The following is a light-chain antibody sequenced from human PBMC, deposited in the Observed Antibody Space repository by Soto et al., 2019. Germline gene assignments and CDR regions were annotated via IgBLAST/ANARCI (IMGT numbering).Light chain of an antibody. V-gene: IGKV3-20*01. J-gene: IGKJ4*01. CDR2: GAS. CDR1: ESFANTY. CDR3: QQYGSSPLT. Sequence: EIVLTQSPCTLSLSPGERATLSCRASESFANTYLAWYQQKPGQAPRLLIYGASSRATGIPDRFSGSASGTDYTLTISRLEPEDSAVYYCQQYGSSPLTFGGGTKVEIK.